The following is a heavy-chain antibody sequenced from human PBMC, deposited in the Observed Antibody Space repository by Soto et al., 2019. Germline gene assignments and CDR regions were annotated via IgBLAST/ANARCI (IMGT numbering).Heavy chain of an antibody. J-gene: IGHJ5*02. CDR1: GYSFTSYW. Sequence: GESLKISCKGSGYSFTSYWIGWVRQMPGKGLEWMGIIYPGDSDTRYSPSFQGQVTISADKSISTAYLQWSSLKASDTAMYYCARGMTTVTTKRVDWFDPWGQGTLVTVSS. CDR3: ARGMTTVTTKRVDWFDP. D-gene: IGHD4-4*01. CDR2: IYPGDSDT. V-gene: IGHV5-51*01.